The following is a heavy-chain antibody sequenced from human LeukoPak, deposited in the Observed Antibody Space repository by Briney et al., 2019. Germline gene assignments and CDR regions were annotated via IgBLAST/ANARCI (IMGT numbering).Heavy chain of an antibody. V-gene: IGHV4-59*01. CDR2: IYYSGST. J-gene: IGHJ5*02. D-gene: IGHD2-15*01. CDR3: ARVVDCSGGSCYIP. Sequence: KPSETLSLTCTVSGGSISSYYWSWIRQPPGKGLEWIGYIYYSGSTNYNPSLKGRVTISVDTSKNQFSLKLSSVTAADTAVYYCARVVDCSGGSCYIPWGQGTLVTVSS. CDR1: GGSISSYY.